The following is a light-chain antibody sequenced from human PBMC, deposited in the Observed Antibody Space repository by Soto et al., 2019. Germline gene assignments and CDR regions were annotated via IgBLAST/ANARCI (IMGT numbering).Light chain of an antibody. CDR2: DAS. V-gene: IGKV3-11*01. Sequence: EVVLTQSPATLSLSPGERATLSCRASQSVSSYLAWYQQKPGQAPRLLIYDASNRATGIPARFGGSGSGTDFTLTISSLEPEDFAVYYGQQRQQWPPISCGQGTRLEIK. J-gene: IGKJ5*01. CDR3: QQRQQWPPIS. CDR1: QSVSSY.